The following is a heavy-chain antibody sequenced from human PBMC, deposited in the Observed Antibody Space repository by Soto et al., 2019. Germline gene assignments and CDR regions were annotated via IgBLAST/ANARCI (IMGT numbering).Heavy chain of an antibody. V-gene: IGHV3-30*18. J-gene: IGHJ6*02. CDR3: AKDRGRLRYFDWLPQIPYYYYYMDV. CDR2: ISYDGSNE. Sequence: GGSLRLSCAASGFTFSSYGMHWVRQAPGKGLEWVAVISYDGSNEYYADSVKGRFTISRDNSKNTLYLQMNSLSAEDTAVYYCAKDRGRLRYFDWLPQIPYYYYYMDVWGQGTTVTVSS. D-gene: IGHD3-9*01. CDR1: GFTFSSYG.